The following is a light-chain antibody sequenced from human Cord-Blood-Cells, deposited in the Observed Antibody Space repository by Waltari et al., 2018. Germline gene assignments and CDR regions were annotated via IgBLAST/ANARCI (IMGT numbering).Light chain of an antibody. V-gene: IGLV1-47*01. J-gene: IGLJ1*01. CDR3: AAWDDSLSAHYV. CDR2: RNN. Sequence: QSVLTQPPSASGTPGQRVTISCSGSSSNIGSNYVYWYQQLPGTAPKPLIYRNNPRPSGVPGRFSGSKSGTAASLAISGLRSEDEADYYCAAWDDSLSAHYVFGTGTKVTVL. CDR1: SSNIGSNY.